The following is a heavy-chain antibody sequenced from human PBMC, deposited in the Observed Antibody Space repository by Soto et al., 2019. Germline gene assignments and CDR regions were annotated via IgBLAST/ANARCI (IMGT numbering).Heavy chain of an antibody. CDR1: GCSIINKVYY. CDR3: ARHVSVGYCTPTRCELLSWVDA. J-gene: IGHJ5*02. V-gene: IGHV4-39*01. Sequence: SETLSLTFTVSGCSIINKVYYGGWIRQPPGKGVEWIGSIHYSGSTYDNPSLKSRVTISLDTSKNQLSLKLKSVTAADTAVYYCARHVSVGYCTPTRCELLSWVDAWGQGTQVTVSS. D-gene: IGHD2-2*01. CDR2: IHYSGST.